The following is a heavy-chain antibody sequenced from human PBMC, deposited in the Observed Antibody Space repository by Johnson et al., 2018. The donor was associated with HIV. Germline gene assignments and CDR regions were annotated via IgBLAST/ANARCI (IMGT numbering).Heavy chain of an antibody. CDR3: ARVRGITMIVVVKSYDAFDI. D-gene: IGHD3-22*01. J-gene: IGHJ3*02. Sequence: EVQLVESGGGVVRPGGSLRLSCAASGFTFDDHGMNWVRQPPGKGLEWVSVIYSGGSTYDADSVKGRFTISRDNSKNTLYLQMNSLRVEDTALYYCARVRGITMIVVVKSYDAFDIWGQGTMVTVSS. CDR1: GFTFDDHG. CDR2: IYSGGST. V-gene: IGHV3-20*04.